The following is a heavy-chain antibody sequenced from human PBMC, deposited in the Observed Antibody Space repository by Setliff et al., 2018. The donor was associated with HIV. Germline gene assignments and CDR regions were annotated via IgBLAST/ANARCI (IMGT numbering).Heavy chain of an antibody. D-gene: IGHD2-8*02. J-gene: IGHJ4*02. CDR1: GGSIRSYY. Sequence: SETLSLTCTVSGGSIRSYYWSWIRQPPGKGLEWIGYIYYSGTTYYNPSLESRVTISLDTSRDQFSLHLRSVTAADTALYYCARLIHTGLLYFDYWGLGKLVTVSS. CDR2: IYYSGTT. CDR3: ARLIHTGLLYFDY. V-gene: IGHV4-59*08.